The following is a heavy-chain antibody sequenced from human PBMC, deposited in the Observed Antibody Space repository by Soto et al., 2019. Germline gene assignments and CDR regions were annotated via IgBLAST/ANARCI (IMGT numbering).Heavy chain of an antibody. CDR2: IKSKTDGGTT. V-gene: IGHV3-15*07. CDR3: TTGGRYCTNGVCSLPDNNWFDP. CDR1: GFTFSNAW. D-gene: IGHD2-8*01. J-gene: IGHJ5*02. Sequence: EVQLVESGGGLVKPGGSLRLSCAASGFTFSNAWMNWVRQAPGKGLEWVGRIKSKTDGGTTDYAAPVKGRFTISRDDSKNTLYLQMNSLKTEDSAVYYCTTGGRYCTNGVCSLPDNNWFDPWGQGTLVTVSS.